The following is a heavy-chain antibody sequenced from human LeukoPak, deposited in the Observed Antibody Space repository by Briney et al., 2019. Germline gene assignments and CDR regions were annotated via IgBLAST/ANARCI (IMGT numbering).Heavy chain of an antibody. CDR1: GFTFSSYW. CDR2: IYSGGST. V-gene: IGHV3-53*01. CDR3: ARGVGSGSRLRAGDY. Sequence: PGGSLRLSCAASGFTFSSYWMSWVRQAPGKGLEWVSVIYSGGSTYYADSVKGRFTISRDNSKNTLYLQMNSLRAEDTAVYYCARGVGSGSRLRAGDYWGQGTLVTVSS. J-gene: IGHJ4*02. D-gene: IGHD1-26*01.